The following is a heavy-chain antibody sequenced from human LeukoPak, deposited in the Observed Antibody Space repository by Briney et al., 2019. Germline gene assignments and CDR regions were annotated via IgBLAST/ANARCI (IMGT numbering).Heavy chain of an antibody. CDR3: ATLYTPNGVYNWYFDL. CDR1: GFTFSSYW. V-gene: IGHV4-59*04. Sequence: GSLRLSCAASGFTFSSYWMSWLRQPPGKGLEWIGSIYYTGKTYYNPSLKSRATMSVDTSKNHFSLTLSSVAAADTAVYYCATLYTPNGVYNWYFDLWGRGTLVTVSS. J-gene: IGHJ2*01. D-gene: IGHD2-8*01. CDR2: IYYTGKT.